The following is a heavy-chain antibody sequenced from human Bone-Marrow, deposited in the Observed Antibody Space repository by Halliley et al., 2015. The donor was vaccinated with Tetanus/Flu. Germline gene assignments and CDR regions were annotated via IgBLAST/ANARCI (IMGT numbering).Heavy chain of an antibody. CDR3: AAGRPDMYSPSWFYFAMDV. J-gene: IGHJ6*02. V-gene: IGHV3-23*01. CDR2: GRGAST. D-gene: IGHD6-13*01. Sequence: GRGASTYYAASVKGRFTISRDTSQSTLFLQMNSLRGDDTATYYCAAGRPDMYSPSWFYFAMDVWGQGTTVTVSS.